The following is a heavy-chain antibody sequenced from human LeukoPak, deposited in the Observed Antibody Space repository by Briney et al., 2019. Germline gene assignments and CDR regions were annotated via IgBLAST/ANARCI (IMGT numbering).Heavy chain of an antibody. CDR1: GFTFSSYA. D-gene: IGHD3-10*01. CDR3: ARDLKSLWFGESYAFDI. Sequence: PGGSLRLSCAASGFTFSSYAMHWVRQAPGKGLEWVAVISYDGSNKYYADSVKGRFTISVDTSKNQFSLKLSSVTAADTAVYYCARDLKSLWFGESYAFDIWGQGAMVTVSS. CDR2: ISYDGSNK. J-gene: IGHJ3*02. V-gene: IGHV3-30-3*01.